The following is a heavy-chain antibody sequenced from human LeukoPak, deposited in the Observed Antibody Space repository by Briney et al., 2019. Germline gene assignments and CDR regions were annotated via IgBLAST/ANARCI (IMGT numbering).Heavy chain of an antibody. J-gene: IGHJ4*02. Sequence: GGSLRLSCAASGFTFSSYSMNWVRQAPGKGLEWVSYISSSSSTIYYADSVKGRFTISRDNAKNSLYLQMNSLRAEDTAVYYCARGEGLRYFDWLPDKFDYWGQGTLVTVSS. CDR2: ISSSSSTI. D-gene: IGHD3-9*01. CDR3: ARGEGLRYFDWLPDKFDY. V-gene: IGHV3-48*01. CDR1: GFTFSSYS.